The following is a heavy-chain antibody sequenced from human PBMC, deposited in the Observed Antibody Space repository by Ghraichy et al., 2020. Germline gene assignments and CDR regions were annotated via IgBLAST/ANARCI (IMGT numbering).Heavy chain of an antibody. D-gene: IGHD2-15*01. CDR2: IYYSGST. J-gene: IGHJ5*02. CDR3: AREVDLDWFDP. Sequence: SETLSLTCTVSGGSISSYYWSWIRQPPGKGLEWIGYIYYSGSTNYNPSLKSRVTISVDTSKNQFSLKLSSVTAADTAVYYCAREVDLDWFDPWGQGTLVTVSS. CDR1: GGSISSYY. V-gene: IGHV4-59*01.